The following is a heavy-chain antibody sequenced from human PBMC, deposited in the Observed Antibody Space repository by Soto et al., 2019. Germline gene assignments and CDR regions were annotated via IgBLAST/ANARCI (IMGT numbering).Heavy chain of an antibody. D-gene: IGHD5-12*01. CDR3: ATLDLGAAGGGLPRYY. CDR2: IYYSGTT. Sequence: PSETLSLTCTVSGGSISNDDYYWSWIRQPPGKGLEWIGYIYYSGTTYYNPSLKSRLTISVDTSKNQFSLKLSSVTAADTAVYYCATLDLGAAGGGLPRYYWGQGTLVTVSS. J-gene: IGHJ4*02. V-gene: IGHV4-30-4*01. CDR1: GGSISNDDYY.